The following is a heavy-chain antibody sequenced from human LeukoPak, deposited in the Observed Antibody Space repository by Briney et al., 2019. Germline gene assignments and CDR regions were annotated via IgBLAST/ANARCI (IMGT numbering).Heavy chain of an antibody. CDR2: ISAYNGNT. V-gene: IGHV1-18*01. CDR1: GYTSTSYG. D-gene: IGHD6-13*01. J-gene: IGHJ5*02. Sequence: ASVKVSCKASGYTSTSYGISWVRQAPGQGLEWMGWISAYNGNTNYAQKLQSRVTMTTDTSTSTAYMELRSLRSDDTAVYYCARAISSQQLVPYNWFDPWGQGTLVTVSS. CDR3: ARAISSQQLVPYNWFDP.